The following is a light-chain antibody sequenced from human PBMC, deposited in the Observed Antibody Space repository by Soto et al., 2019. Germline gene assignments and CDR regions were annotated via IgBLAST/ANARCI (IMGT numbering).Light chain of an antibody. CDR2: EVN. J-gene: IGLJ1*01. CDR1: SSDVGGSNG. V-gene: IGLV2-14*01. CDR3: SSFTSTSTYV. Sequence: QSALTQPASVSGSPGQSITISCTGTSSDVGGSNGVSWYQQEPGKAPKLMIYEVNNRPSGVSNRFSGSKSGNTASLTISGLQAEDDADYYCSSFTSTSTYVLGTGTKVTVL.